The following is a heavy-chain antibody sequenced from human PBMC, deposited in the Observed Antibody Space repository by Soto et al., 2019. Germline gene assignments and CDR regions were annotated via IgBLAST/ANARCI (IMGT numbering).Heavy chain of an antibody. V-gene: IGHV2-26*01. CDR3: ARIDDSSGYYFDY. J-gene: IGHJ4*02. CDR1: GFSLSNARMG. Sequence: QVTLKESGPVLVKPTETITLTCTVSGFSLSNARMGVSWIRQPPGKALEWLAHIFSNDEKSYSTSLKSRLTISKDTSKSQVVLTMTNMDPVDTATYYCARIDDSSGYYFDYWGQGTLVTVSS. D-gene: IGHD3-22*01. CDR2: IFSNDEK.